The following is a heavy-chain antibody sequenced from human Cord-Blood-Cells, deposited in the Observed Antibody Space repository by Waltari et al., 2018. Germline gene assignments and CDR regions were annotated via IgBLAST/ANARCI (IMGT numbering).Heavy chain of an antibody. Sequence: QVQLVQSGAAVKKPGASVKVSCKASGYPFTSYNIKWVRQAPRQGLEWMGWMNPNSGNTGYAQKFQGRVTITRNTSISTAYMELSSLRSEDTAVYYCARGVVPAALYYYYGMDVWGQGTTVTVSS. V-gene: IGHV1-8*03. CDR1: GYPFTSYN. J-gene: IGHJ6*02. D-gene: IGHD2-2*01. CDR2: MNPNSGNT. CDR3: ARGVVPAALYYYYGMDV.